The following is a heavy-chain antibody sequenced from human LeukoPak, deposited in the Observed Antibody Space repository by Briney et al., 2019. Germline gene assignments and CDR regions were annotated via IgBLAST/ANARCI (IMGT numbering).Heavy chain of an antibody. Sequence: GSLRLSCAASGFTVSSNYMSWVRQAPGKGLEWVSVIYSGGSTYYADSVKGRFTISRDNSKNTLYLQMNSLRAEDTAVYYCARDLATVTTFSIWGQGTMVTVSS. CDR3: ARDLATVTTFSI. J-gene: IGHJ3*02. CDR2: IYSGGST. V-gene: IGHV3-53*01. D-gene: IGHD4-17*01. CDR1: GFTVSSNY.